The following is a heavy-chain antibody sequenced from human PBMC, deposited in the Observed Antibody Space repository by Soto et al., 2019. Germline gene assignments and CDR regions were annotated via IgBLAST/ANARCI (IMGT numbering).Heavy chain of an antibody. CDR2: ISYDGSNK. CDR3: AKEINLTYYYHGMDV. CDR1: GFTFSSCG. J-gene: IGHJ6*02. Sequence: GSLRLSCAASGFTFSSCGMHWVRQAPGKGLEWVAVISYDGSNKYYADSVKGRFTISRDNSKNTLYLQMNSLRAEDTAVYYCAKEINLTYYYHGMDVWGQGTTVTVSS. V-gene: IGHV3-30*18.